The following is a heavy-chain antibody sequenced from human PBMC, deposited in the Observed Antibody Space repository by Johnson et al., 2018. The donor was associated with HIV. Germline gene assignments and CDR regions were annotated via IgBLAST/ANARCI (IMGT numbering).Heavy chain of an antibody. D-gene: IGHD6-13*01. V-gene: IGHV3-74*02. J-gene: IGHJ3*02. Sequence: VQLVESGGGLVQPGGSLRLSCAASGFTFSSNWMHWVRQAPGKGPVWVSRVNGDGSATTYADSVKGRFTISRDSAKNTLYLQMNSLRAEDTAVYYCARLRAAAGWAFDIWGQGTVVTVSS. CDR2: VNGDGSAT. CDR3: ARLRAAAGWAFDI. CDR1: GFTFSSNW.